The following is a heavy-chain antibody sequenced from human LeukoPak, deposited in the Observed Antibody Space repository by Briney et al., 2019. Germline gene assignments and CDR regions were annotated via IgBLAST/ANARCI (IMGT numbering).Heavy chain of an antibody. J-gene: IGHJ4*02. CDR3: AKQGFGC. V-gene: IGHV3-23*01. CDR2: ISGSADNT. Sequence: PGGSLRLSCTASGFTLSSYAMSWVRQAPGEGLEWVSTISGSADNTNYAEAVKGRFTISRDNSKNTMYLQMNSLRAEDTAVYYCAKQGFGCWGQETLVTVS. CDR1: GFTLSSYA.